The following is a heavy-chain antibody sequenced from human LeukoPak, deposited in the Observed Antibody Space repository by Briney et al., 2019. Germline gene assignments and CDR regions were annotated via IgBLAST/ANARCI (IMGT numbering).Heavy chain of an antibody. V-gene: IGHV3-48*01. CDR3: ARGDYDILTGYSTSIDY. CDR1: GFTFSSYS. CDR2: ISSSSSTI. D-gene: IGHD3-9*01. J-gene: IGHJ4*02. Sequence: GGSLRLSCAASGFTFSSYSMNWVRQAPGKGLEWVSYISSSSSTIYYADSVRGRFTISRDNAKNSLYLQMNSLRAEDTAVYYCARGDYDILTGYSTSIDYWGQGTLVTVSS.